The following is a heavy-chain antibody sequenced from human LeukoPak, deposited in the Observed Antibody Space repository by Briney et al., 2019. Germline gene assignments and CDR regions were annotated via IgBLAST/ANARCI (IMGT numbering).Heavy chain of an antibody. CDR3: ARLTYDSSGYYRRFDY. V-gene: IGHV4-4*07. J-gene: IGHJ4*02. CDR2: IYTSGST. Sequence: SETLSLTCTVSGGSISSYYWSWIRQPAGKGLEWIGRIYTSGSTYYNPSLKSRVTISVDTSKNQFSLKLSSVTAADTAVYYCARLTYDSSGYYRRFDYWGQGTLVTVSS. D-gene: IGHD3-22*01. CDR1: GGSISSYY.